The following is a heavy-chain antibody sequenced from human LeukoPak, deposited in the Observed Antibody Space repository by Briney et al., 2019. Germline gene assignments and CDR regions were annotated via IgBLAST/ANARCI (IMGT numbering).Heavy chain of an antibody. CDR3: ARAEISGGDCHH. V-gene: IGHV1-46*02. D-gene: IGHD2-21*01. CDR1: GYTFNSYY. J-gene: IGHJ5*02. Sequence: ASVKLSCKTSGYTFNSYYVHWVRQARGQGLKWKGIINPSGGSTSYAQKFQGRVTTTRDTSTSTVYMELSSLRSEDTAVYYCARAEISGGDCHHWGQGTLVTVSS. CDR2: INPSGGST.